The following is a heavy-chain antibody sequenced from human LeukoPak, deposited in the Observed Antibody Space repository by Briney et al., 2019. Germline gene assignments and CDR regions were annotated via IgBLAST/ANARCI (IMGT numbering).Heavy chain of an antibody. Sequence: SETLSLTCAVYGGSFSGYYWSWIRQPPGKGLEWIGYIHYSGSTNYNPSLKSRVTISVDTSKNQFSLKLSSVTAADTAVYYCAREKTTANWFDPWGQGTLVTVSS. D-gene: IGHD4-11*01. CDR1: GGSFSGYY. J-gene: IGHJ5*02. CDR3: AREKTTANWFDP. CDR2: IHYSGST. V-gene: IGHV4-34*11.